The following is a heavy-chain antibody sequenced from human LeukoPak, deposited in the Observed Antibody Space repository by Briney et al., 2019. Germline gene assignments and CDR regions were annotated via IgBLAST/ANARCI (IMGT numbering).Heavy chain of an antibody. D-gene: IGHD3-3*01. CDR3: ARGVNFCTSSHCRGDYFGS. J-gene: IGHJ4*02. Sequence: SETPSLTCSVSGGSVSNSSYFWAWIRQPPGKGLEWIGSIYFTGTTYYNPSLRSRVTISVTTSKNQFSLRLTSVTAADTALYYCARGVNFCTSSHCRGDYFGSWGQGSLVSVSS. V-gene: IGHV4-39*01. CDR2: IYFTGTT. CDR1: GGSVSNSSYF.